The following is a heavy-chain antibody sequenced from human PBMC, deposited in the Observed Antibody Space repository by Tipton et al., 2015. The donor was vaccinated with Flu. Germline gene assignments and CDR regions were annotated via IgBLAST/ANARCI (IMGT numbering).Heavy chain of an antibody. D-gene: IGHD2-2*01. CDR1: GYTFTSYY. J-gene: IGHJ6*02. V-gene: IGHV1-46*01. CDR3: ARGPEAYCSSTSCVDGMDV. Sequence: QLVQSGAEVKKPGASVKVSCKASGYTFTSYYMHWVRQAPGQGLEWMGIINPSGGSTSYAQKFQGRVTMTRDTSTSTVYMELSSLRSEDTAVYYCARGPEAYCSSTSCVDGMDVWGQGTTVTVSS. CDR2: INPSGGST.